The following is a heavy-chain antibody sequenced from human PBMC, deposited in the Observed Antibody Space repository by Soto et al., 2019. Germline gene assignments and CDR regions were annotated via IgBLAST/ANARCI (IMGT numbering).Heavy chain of an antibody. J-gene: IGHJ3*02. CDR2: IYSGGST. CDR3: ARVRFGESDAFDI. Sequence: GGSLRLSCAPSGFTVSSNYMSWVRQAPGKGLEWVSIIYSGGSTNYADSVKNRLTISRHNSKKTLYLQMNSLRAEDTAIYYCARVRFGESDAFDIWGQGTMVTVSS. CDR1: GFTVSSNY. V-gene: IGHV3-53*04. D-gene: IGHD3-10*01.